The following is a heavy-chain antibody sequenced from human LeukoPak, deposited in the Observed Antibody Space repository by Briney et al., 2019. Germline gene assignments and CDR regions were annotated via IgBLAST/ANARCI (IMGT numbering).Heavy chain of an antibody. J-gene: IGHJ6*04. V-gene: IGHV3-23*01. CDR3: AKDPSYYGSDV. CDR2: ISGSGGST. CDR1: GFTFDDYG. Sequence: GGSLRLSCAASGFTFDDYGMSWVRQAPGKGLEWVSGISGSGGSTYYADSVKGRFTISRDNSKNTLYLQMNSLRAEDTAVYYCAKDPSYYGSDVWGKGTTVTISS.